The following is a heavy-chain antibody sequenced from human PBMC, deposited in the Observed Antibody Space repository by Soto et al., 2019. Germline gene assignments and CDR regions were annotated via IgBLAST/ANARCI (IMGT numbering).Heavy chain of an antibody. CDR1: GGSVSSGSYY. D-gene: IGHD3-10*01. CDR3: ARSHSMGIEYFQH. CDR2: IYYSGST. J-gene: IGHJ1*01. Sequence: QVQLQESGPGLVEPSETLSLTCTVSGGSVSSGSYYWSWIRQPPGKGLEWIGYIYYSGSTNYNPSLKSRVTISVDTSKNQFSLKLSSVTAADTAVYYCARSHSMGIEYFQHWGQGTLVTVSS. V-gene: IGHV4-61*01.